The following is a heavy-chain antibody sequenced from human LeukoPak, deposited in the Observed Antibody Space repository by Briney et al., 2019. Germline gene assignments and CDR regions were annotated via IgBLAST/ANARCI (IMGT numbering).Heavy chain of an antibody. V-gene: IGHV4-34*01. CDR2: INHSGST. Sequence: SETLSLTCVLYGGSSSGYYWSWIRQPPGKGLEWIGEINHSGSTNYNPSLKSRVTISVDTSKNQFSLKLSSVTAADTAVYYCARHWVGIAAAGTEFDYWGQGTLVTVSS. J-gene: IGHJ4*02. CDR3: ARHWVGIAAAGTEFDY. D-gene: IGHD6-13*01. CDR1: GGSSSGYY.